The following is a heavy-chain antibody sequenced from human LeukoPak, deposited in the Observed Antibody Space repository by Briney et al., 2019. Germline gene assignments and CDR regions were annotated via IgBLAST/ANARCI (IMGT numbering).Heavy chain of an antibody. D-gene: IGHD3-16*01. Sequence: TGGSLRLSCAASGFTFSSYWMTWVRQAPGKGLEWVANVKHNGDELNYVDSVEDRFTISRDNAKNSLYLHMTSLRAEDTAVYYCARELRTFDSWGQGTLVTVSS. CDR3: ARELRTFDS. CDR1: GFTFSSYW. J-gene: IGHJ4*02. CDR2: VKHNGDEL. V-gene: IGHV3-7*01.